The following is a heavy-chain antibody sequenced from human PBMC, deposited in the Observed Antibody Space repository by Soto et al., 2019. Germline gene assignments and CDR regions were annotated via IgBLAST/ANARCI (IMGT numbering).Heavy chain of an antibody. CDR1: GYSFTSFW. CDR3: ARDRRYYDSSGHAFDI. V-gene: IGHV5-51*01. D-gene: IGHD3-22*01. CDR2: IYPADSET. J-gene: IGHJ3*02. Sequence: HGESLKISCEGSGYSFTSFWIAWVRQMPGKGLEWMGIIYPADSETRYSPSFQGQVTVSADKSVSTAYLQWSSLKASDTAVYYCARDRRYYDSSGHAFDIWGQGTMVTVSS.